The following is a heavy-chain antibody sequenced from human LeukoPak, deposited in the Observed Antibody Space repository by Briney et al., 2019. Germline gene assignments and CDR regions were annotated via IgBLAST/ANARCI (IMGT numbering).Heavy chain of an antibody. CDR1: GFTFSSYA. D-gene: IGHD3-3*01. Sequence: PGGSLRLSCAASGFTFSSYAMSWVRQAPGKGLEWVSAISGSGGSTYYADSVKGRFTISRDNSKNTLYLQMNSLRAEDTAVYYCAKEAYYDFWSGPYYFDYWGQGTLVTVSS. CDR2: ISGSGGST. J-gene: IGHJ4*02. CDR3: AKEAYYDFWSGPYYFDY. V-gene: IGHV3-23*01.